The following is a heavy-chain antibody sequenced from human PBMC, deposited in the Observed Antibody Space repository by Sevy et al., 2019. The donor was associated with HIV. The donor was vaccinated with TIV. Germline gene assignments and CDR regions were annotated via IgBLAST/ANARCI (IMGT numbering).Heavy chain of an antibody. Sequence: SETLSLTCAVYGGTFSGHYWSWIRQPPGKGLEWIGQINHSGSTNYNPSLKSRVTISADTSKNQFSLELSSVTGADTAVYYCVRGKLGATIEDKSFDYWGQGTLVTVSS. CDR1: GGTFSGHY. D-gene: IGHD1-26*01. CDR2: INHSGST. V-gene: IGHV4-34*01. CDR3: VRGKLGATIEDKSFDY. J-gene: IGHJ4*02.